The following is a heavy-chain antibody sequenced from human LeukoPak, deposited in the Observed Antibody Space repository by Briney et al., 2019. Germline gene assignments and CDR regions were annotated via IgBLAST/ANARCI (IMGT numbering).Heavy chain of an antibody. D-gene: IGHD6-6*01. Sequence: PGGSLRLSCAASGFTFSSYAMHWVRQAPGKGLKWVSVISYDGSNKYYADSVKGRFTISRDNSKNTLYLQMNSLRAEDTAVYYCARVGQLVPDYWGQGTLVTVSS. CDR1: GFTFSSYA. CDR3: ARVGQLVPDY. CDR2: ISYDGSNK. J-gene: IGHJ4*02. V-gene: IGHV3-30*04.